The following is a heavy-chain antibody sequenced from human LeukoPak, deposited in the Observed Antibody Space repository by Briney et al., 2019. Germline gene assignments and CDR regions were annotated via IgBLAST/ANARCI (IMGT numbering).Heavy chain of an antibody. Sequence: SETLSLTCTASGGSISSYYWSWIRQPPGKGLEWIGYIHYSGSTNYNPSLKSRVTISVDTSSNQFSLKLGSVTAADTAVYYCARDSSGYSNYYYYYYMDVWGKGTTVTVSS. CDR1: GGSISSYY. D-gene: IGHD3-22*01. V-gene: IGHV4-59*01. CDR3: ARDSSGYSNYYYYYYMDV. CDR2: IHYSGST. J-gene: IGHJ6*03.